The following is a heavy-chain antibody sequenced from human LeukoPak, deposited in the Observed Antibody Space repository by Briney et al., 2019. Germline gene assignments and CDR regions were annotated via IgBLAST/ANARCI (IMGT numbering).Heavy chain of an antibody. D-gene: IGHD2-2*01. CDR2: FNWNGGST. Sequence: GGSLRLPCAASGFPFDDYGMTWARQAPGKGLEWASGFNWNGGSTGYADSVKGRLTISRDNAKNSLYLQMNSLRAEDTALYYCARDPYGTYCSSTSCSGYMDVWGKGTTVTVSS. J-gene: IGHJ6*03. CDR1: GFPFDDYG. V-gene: IGHV3-20*04. CDR3: ARDPYGTYCSSTSCSGYMDV.